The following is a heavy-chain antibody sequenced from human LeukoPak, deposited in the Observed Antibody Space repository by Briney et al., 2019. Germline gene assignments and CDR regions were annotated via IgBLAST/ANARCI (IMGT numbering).Heavy chain of an antibody. CDR2: IITSTGTI. CDR1: GFTFSDYS. V-gene: IGHV3-48*02. CDR3: ARDTDGDYEYYFDY. Sequence: GGSLRLSCAASGFTFSDYSMNWVRQAPGKGLEWISYIITSTGTIYYADSVKGRFTISRDNGKNSLYLQMDSLRDEDTAVYYCARDTDGDYEYYFDYWGQGTLVTVSS. D-gene: IGHD4-17*01. J-gene: IGHJ4*02.